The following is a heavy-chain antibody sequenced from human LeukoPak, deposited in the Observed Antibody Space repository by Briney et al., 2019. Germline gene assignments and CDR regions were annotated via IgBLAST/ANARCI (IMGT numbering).Heavy chain of an antibody. CDR3: APLTGGYYFDY. V-gene: IGHV3-23*01. CDR2: ISGSGGST. D-gene: IGHD1-20*01. Sequence: GGSLRLSCAASGFTFGSYAMSWVRQAPGKGLEWVSAISGSGGSTYYADSVKGRFTISRDNSKNTLYLQMNSLRAEDTAVYYCAPLTGGYYFDYWGQGTLVTVSS. CDR1: GFTFGSYA. J-gene: IGHJ4*02.